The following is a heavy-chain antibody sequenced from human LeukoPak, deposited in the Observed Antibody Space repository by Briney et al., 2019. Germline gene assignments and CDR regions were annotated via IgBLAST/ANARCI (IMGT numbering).Heavy chain of an antibody. CDR2: ISAYNGNT. CDR1: GYTLTSYG. D-gene: IGHD2-2*03. V-gene: IGHV1-18*01. J-gene: IGHJ5*02. CDR3: ARAGYCSSTSCPIRYNWFDP. Sequence: GASVKVSCKASGYTLTSYGISWVRQAPGQGLEWMGWISAYNGNTNYAQKLQGRVTMTTDTSTSTAYMELRSLRSDDTAVYYCARAGYCSSTSCPIRYNWFDPWGQGTLVTVSS.